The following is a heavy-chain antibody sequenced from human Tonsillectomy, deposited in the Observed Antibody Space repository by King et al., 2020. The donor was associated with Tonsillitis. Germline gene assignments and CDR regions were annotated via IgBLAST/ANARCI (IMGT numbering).Heavy chain of an antibody. V-gene: IGHV2-5*02. CDR2: IYWDDDK. D-gene: IGHD2-15*01. J-gene: IGHJ4*02. Sequence: QFTLKESGPTLVKPKQTLTLTCTFSGFSLNTTAVGVGWIRQPPGKALEWLALIYWDDDKRYSPSLKSRPTITKDPSKSQVVLTMTNMDPVDTATYYCAHERLLDAEGGFDYWGQGTLVTVSS. CDR1: GFSLNTTAVG. CDR3: AHERLLDAEGGFDY.